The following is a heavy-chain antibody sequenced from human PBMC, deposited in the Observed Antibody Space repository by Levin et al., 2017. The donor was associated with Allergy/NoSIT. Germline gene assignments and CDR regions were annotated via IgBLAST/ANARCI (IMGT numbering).Heavy chain of an antibody. CDR2: ISSSSSYI. Sequence: GESLKISCAASGFTFSSYSMNWVRQAPGKGLEWVSSISSSSSYIYYADSVKGRFTISRDNAKNSLYLQMNSLRAEDTAVYYCARDGPKSMLPLTYYYYYGMDVWGQGTTVTVSS. V-gene: IGHV3-21*01. D-gene: IGHD2-8*01. CDR1: GFTFSSYS. J-gene: IGHJ6*02. CDR3: ARDGPKSMLPLTYYYYYGMDV.